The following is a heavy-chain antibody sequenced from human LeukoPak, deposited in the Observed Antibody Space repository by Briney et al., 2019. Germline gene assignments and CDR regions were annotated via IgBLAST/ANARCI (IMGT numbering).Heavy chain of an antibody. V-gene: IGHV3-23*01. CDR1: GITLSNYA. CDR3: AKRGVAIRVILVGFHKEAYYFDS. J-gene: IGHJ4*02. D-gene: IGHD3-10*01. CDR2: ISGSGGST. Sequence: GGSLRLSCAVSGITLSNYAMSWVRQAPGKGLEWVAGISGSGGSTNYADSVKGRFTISRDNPKNTLYLQMNSLRAEDTAVYFCAKRGVAIRVILVGFHKEAYYFDSWGQGALVTVSS.